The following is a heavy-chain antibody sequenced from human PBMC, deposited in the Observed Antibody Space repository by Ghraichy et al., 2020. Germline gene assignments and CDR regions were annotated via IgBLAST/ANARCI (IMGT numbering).Heavy chain of an antibody. CDR2: IYWDDDE. CDR3: ARGLGGGNSCYFDY. CDR1: GFSLSTYGVG. J-gene: IGHJ4*02. Sequence: SGPTLVKPTQTLTLTCTFSGFSLSTYGVGVGWIRQPPGKALEWLALIYWDDDERYRPSLKNRVTITKDTSKNQVVLTMTNMDPVDTATYFCARGLGGGNSCYFDYWGQGTLVTVSS. V-gene: IGHV2-5*02. D-gene: IGHD4-23*01.